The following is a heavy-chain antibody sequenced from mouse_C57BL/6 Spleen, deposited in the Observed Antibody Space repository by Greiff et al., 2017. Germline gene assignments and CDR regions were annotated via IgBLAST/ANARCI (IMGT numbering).Heavy chain of an antibody. D-gene: IGHD1-1*01. CDR1: GFTFSDYY. CDR2: INYDGSST. V-gene: IGHV5-16*01. J-gene: IGHJ1*03. Sequence: EVQLVESEGGLVQPGSSVKLSCTASGFTFSDYYMAWVRQVPEKGLEWVANINYDGSSTYYLDSLKSRFIISRDNAKNILYLQMSSQKSEDTATYYCARAEDYYGSSFDVWGTGTTVTVSS. CDR3: ARAEDYYGSSFDV.